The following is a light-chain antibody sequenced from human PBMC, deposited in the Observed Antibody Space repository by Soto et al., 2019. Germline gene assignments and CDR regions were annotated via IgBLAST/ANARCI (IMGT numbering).Light chain of an antibody. CDR1: SANIGAGYD. CDR2: GDS. J-gene: IGLJ1*01. Sequence: SVLTQPPSVSGAPGQRVTISCTGSSANIGAGYDVNWYQQLPETAPTLLIFGDSNRPSGVPDRFSGSKSGTSASLVITGLQADDEADYYCQSNDNGLSGSDVFGTGTKVTVL. CDR3: QSNDNGLSGSDV. V-gene: IGLV1-40*01.